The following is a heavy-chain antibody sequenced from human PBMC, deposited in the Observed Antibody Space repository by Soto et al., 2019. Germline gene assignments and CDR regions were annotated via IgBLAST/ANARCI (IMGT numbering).Heavy chain of an antibody. V-gene: IGHV3-23*01. J-gene: IGHJ4*02. Sequence: PGGSLRLSCAATGFNFGSYAMGWVRQAPGKGLEWVSGVSGSGSSPYHADSVKGRLTISKDKSKNTLYLDLNNLRSEDTAVYFCVKGKESGYRGAFDSWGQGTMVTVSS. D-gene: IGHD5-18*01. CDR1: GFNFGSYA. CDR2: VSGSGSSP. CDR3: VKGKESGYRGAFDS.